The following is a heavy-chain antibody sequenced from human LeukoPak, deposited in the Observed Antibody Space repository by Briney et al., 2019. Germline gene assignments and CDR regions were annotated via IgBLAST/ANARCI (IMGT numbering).Heavy chain of an antibody. Sequence: ASVKVSCKASGYTFTGYYMHWVRQAPGQGLEWMGWINPNSGGTNYGQKFQGRVTMTRDTSISTAYMELSRLRSDDTAVYYCASSIAVTITYFDYWGQGTLVTVSS. CDR2: INPNSGGT. J-gene: IGHJ4*02. CDR3: ASSIAVTITYFDY. D-gene: IGHD4-17*01. CDR1: GYTFTGYY. V-gene: IGHV1-2*02.